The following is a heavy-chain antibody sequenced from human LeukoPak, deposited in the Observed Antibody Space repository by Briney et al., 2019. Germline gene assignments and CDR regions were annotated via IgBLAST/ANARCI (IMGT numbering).Heavy chain of an antibody. Sequence: SESLSLTCAVYGGSFSGYYWSWIRQPPGKGLEWIGGINPSVSTNYNPSLKSRVTISVDTSKNQFSLKLSSVTAADTAVYYCAREGDPIVVVPAAIAAFDIWGQGTMVTVSS. CDR2: INPSVST. D-gene: IGHD2-2*01. J-gene: IGHJ3*02. V-gene: IGHV4-34*01. CDR1: GGSFSGYY. CDR3: AREGDPIVVVPAAIAAFDI.